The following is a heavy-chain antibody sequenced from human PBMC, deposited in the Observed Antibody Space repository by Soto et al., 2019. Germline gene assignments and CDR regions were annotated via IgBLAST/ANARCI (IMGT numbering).Heavy chain of an antibody. V-gene: IGHV4-4*07. D-gene: IGHD3-16*01. Sequence: SETLSLTCIVSGASISGYYWSWIRQPAGKGLEWIGRVYTHGSTSYNPSLKSRVTMSLDTSKDRFSLRLSSVTAADTAVYYCARDSLGITAAGHYWGQGTLVTVSS. J-gene: IGHJ4*02. CDR3: ARDSLGITAAGHY. CDR1: GASISGYY. CDR2: VYTHGST.